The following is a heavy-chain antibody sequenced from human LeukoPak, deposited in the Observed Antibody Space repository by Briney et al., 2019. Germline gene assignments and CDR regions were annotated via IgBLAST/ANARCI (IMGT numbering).Heavy chain of an antibody. J-gene: IGHJ5*02. Sequence: ASVKVSCKASGYSFTSYGISWVRQAPGQGLEWMGWISAYNGNTNYAQKLQGRVTMTTDTSTSTAYMELRSLRFDDTAVYYCVRTTVTTARWFDPWGQGTLVTVSS. D-gene: IGHD4-17*01. CDR2: ISAYNGNT. V-gene: IGHV1-18*01. CDR3: VRTTVTTARWFDP. CDR1: GYSFTSYG.